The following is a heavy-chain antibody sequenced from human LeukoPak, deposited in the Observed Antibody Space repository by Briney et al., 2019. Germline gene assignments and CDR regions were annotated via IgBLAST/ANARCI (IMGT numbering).Heavy chain of an antibody. V-gene: IGHV4-34*01. CDR3: ARGGYGGNRIFDY. Sequence: SETLSLTCAVYGGSFSGYYWSWIRQPPGKGLEWIGEINYSGSTNYNPSLKSRVTISVDTSKNQFSLKLSSVTAADTAVYYCARGGYGGNRIFDYWGQGTLVTVSS. CDR2: INYSGST. CDR1: GGSFSGYY. J-gene: IGHJ4*02. D-gene: IGHD4-23*01.